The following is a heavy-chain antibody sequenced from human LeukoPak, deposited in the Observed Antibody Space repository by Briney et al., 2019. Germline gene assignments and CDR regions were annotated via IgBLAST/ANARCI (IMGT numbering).Heavy chain of an antibody. Sequence: RRLSCATSGLNLNTYDLHCGRNATNKRLEWVAVIWNDGSIRYYADSVKGRFTISRDNSKNTLYLQMNSLRAEDTAVYYCARAPSEGLDYWGQGTLVTVSS. CDR2: IWNDGSIR. CDR3: ARAPSEGLDY. J-gene: IGHJ4*02. D-gene: IGHD2-2*01. CDR1: GLNLNTYD. V-gene: IGHV3-33*01.